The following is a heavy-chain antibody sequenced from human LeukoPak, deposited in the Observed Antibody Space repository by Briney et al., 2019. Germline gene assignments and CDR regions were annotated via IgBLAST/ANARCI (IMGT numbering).Heavy chain of an antibody. V-gene: IGHV4-61*01. Sequence: PSETLSLTCSVSGASLTRPTYYQWSWIRQPPGKGLELIGSLFSTGSATLNPSLKSRVTISVDTSKNQFSLKLSSVTAADTAVYYCARDVFLDYWGQGTLVTVSS. D-gene: IGHD2-21*01. CDR2: LFSTGSA. CDR1: GASLTRPTYY. J-gene: IGHJ4*02. CDR3: ARDVFLDY.